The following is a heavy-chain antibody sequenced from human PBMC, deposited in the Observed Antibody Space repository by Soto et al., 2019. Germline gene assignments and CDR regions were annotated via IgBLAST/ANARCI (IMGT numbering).Heavy chain of an antibody. D-gene: IGHD6-13*01. V-gene: IGHV3-33*01. CDR3: ARLVVAAAGRFDP. CDR2: IWFDGSDK. J-gene: IGHJ5*02. CDR1: GFTFNSYG. Sequence: QEQLVESGGGVVQPGTSLRLSCVSSGFTFNSYGMHWVRQAPGKGLECVAAIWFDGSDKYYADSVKGGFTISRDNSQNTLYLKMTSLRAEDMGVYYWARLVVAAAGRFDPWGQGTLVIVSS.